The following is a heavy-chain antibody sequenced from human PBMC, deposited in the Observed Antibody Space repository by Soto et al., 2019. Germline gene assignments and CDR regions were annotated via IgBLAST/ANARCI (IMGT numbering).Heavy chain of an antibody. Sequence: PGRSLRLSCAASGFTFSSYGMHWVRQAPGKGLEWVAVISYDGSNKYYADSVKGRFTISRDNAKNTLYLQMNSLRAEDTAVYYCARDVYYDSSGYWGSYYYYGMDVWGQGTTVTVSS. CDR3: ARDVYYDSSGYWGSYYYYGMDV. CDR2: ISYDGSNK. CDR1: GFTFSSYG. D-gene: IGHD3-22*01. J-gene: IGHJ6*02. V-gene: IGHV3-30*03.